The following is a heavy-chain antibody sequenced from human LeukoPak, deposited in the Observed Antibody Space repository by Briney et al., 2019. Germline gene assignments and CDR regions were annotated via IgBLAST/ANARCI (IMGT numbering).Heavy chain of an antibody. D-gene: IGHD3-10*02. CDR2: INSDGSST. Sequence: GGSLRLSCAASGFTVSSYWMHWVRQAPGKGLVWVSRINSDGSSTYYADSVEGRFTISRDNAKNSLYLQMNSLRAEDTAVYYCAELGITMIGGVWGKGTTVTISS. J-gene: IGHJ6*04. CDR3: AELGITMIGGV. CDR1: GFTVSSYW. V-gene: IGHV3-74*01.